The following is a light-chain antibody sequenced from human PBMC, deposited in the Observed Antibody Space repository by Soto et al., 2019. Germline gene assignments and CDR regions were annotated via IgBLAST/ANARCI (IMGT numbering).Light chain of an antibody. CDR3: QQGYTTRWT. CDR1: QTIRSY. V-gene: IGKV1-39*01. CDR2: ATS. J-gene: IGKJ1*01. Sequence: DIPMTQSPTSLPASVGDRITITCRASQTIRSYLNWYQQKPGKAPSLLIYATSILQTGVPSRFSGSGTGTDFTLTINGLQPEDFASYFCQQGYTTRWTFGQGTKVEVK.